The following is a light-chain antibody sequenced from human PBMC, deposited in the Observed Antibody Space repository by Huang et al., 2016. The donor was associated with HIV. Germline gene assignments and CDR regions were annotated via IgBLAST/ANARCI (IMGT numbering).Light chain of an antibody. J-gene: IGKJ1*01. Sequence: EIVMTQSPATLSVSSGERATLSRKASQTVDSNLVWYQQKPGQAPRRLIYGAATRAIGVAARFSGSGSGTNFTLTISSLQSEDFAVYYCQQYNNWPPWTFGQGTKVEIK. CDR3: QQYNNWPPWT. V-gene: IGKV3-15*01. CDR1: QTVDSN. CDR2: GAA.